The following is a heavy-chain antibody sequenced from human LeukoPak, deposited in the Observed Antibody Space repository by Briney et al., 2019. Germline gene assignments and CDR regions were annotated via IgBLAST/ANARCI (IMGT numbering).Heavy chain of an antibody. CDR2: INHSGRT. J-gene: IGHJ4*02. CDR3: ARSYHASTSDVGY. Sequence: SETLSLTCAVYGGSFSGYYWSWIRQPPGKGLEWIGEINHSGRTNYNPSLKSRVTISVDTSKNQFSLKVSSVTAADTAVYYCARSYHASTSDVGYWVQGTLVSVSS. D-gene: IGHD3-16*01. CDR1: GGSFSGYY. V-gene: IGHV4-34*01.